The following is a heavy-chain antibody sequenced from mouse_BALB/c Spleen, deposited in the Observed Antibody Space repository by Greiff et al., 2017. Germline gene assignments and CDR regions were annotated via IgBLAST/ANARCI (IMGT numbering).Heavy chain of an antibody. CDR2: IDPSDSYT. CDR3: ARGGDGYSY. D-gene: IGHD2-3*01. J-gene: IGHJ2*01. V-gene: IGHV1-69*02. CDR1: GYTFTSYW. Sequence: QVQLQQPGAELVKPGASVKLSCKASGYTFTSYWMHWVKQRPGQGLEWIGEIDPSDSYTNYNQKFKGKATLTVDKSSSTAYMQLSSLTSEDSAVYYCARGGDGYSYWGQGTTRTVSS.